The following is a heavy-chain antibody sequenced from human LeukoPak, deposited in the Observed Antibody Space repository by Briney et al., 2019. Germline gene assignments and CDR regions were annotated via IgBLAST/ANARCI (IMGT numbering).Heavy chain of an antibody. Sequence: AGGSLRLSCAASGFTFSSYGMHWVRQAPGKGLEWVAVISYDGSNKYYADSVKGRFTISRDNSKNTLYLQMNSLRAEDTAVYYCANSYGRPPYNWFDPWGQGTLVTVSS. V-gene: IGHV3-30*18. CDR1: GFTFSSYG. CDR3: ANSYGRPPYNWFDP. D-gene: IGHD5-18*01. J-gene: IGHJ5*02. CDR2: ISYDGSNK.